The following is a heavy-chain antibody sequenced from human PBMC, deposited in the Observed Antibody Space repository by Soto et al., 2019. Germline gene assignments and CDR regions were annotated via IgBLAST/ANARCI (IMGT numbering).Heavy chain of an antibody. CDR2: IYSGDSDT. V-gene: IGHV5-51*01. J-gene: IGHJ6*02. D-gene: IGHD6-13*01. CDR3: ARHISNCRYYYYAMDV. Sequence: PGASLKISCKGSGYTFSDYWIGWVRQLPGKGLEWMGIIYSGDSDTRYSPSFQGQVTITADKSTRTAYLQWNTLKASDTAMYYGARHISNCRYYYYAMDVWGQGTTVTVSS. CDR1: GYTFSDYW.